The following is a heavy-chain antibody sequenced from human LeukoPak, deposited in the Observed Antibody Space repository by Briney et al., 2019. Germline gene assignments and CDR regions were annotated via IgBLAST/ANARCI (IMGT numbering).Heavy chain of an antibody. J-gene: IGHJ4*02. D-gene: IGHD3-16*01. CDR3: ARGGGGGYLGG. V-gene: IGHV4-39*07. Sequence: SETLPLTCSVSGGSISTYYWGWIRQPPGKGLEWIGSIYYSGGTYYNPSLKSRITISVDTSKNQFSLKVNSVTAADPAGYYCARGGGGGYLGGGGQGTLVTVSS. CDR1: GGSISTYY. CDR2: IYYSGGT.